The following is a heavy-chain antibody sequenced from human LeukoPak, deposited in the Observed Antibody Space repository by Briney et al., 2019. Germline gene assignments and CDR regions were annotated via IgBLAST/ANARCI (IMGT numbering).Heavy chain of an antibody. V-gene: IGHV3-48*01. J-gene: IGHJ3*02. CDR3: ARNEGVLRYFDWLLDAFDI. Sequence: XYISSSSRTIYYADSVKGRFTISRDNAKNSLYLQMNSLRAEDTAVYYCARNEGVLRYFDWLLDAFDIWGQGTMVTVSS. CDR2: ISSSSRTI. D-gene: IGHD3-9*01.